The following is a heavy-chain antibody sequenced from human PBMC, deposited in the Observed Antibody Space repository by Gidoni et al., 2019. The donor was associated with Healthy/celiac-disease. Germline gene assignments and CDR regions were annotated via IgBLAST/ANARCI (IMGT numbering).Heavy chain of an antibody. CDR3: ARSPQLGDWFDP. Sequence: QVQLQESGPGLVKPSETLSLTCTVSGGSISSYYWSWIRQPPGKGLEWIGYIYYSGSTNYNPSLKSRVTISVDTSKNQFSLKLSSVTAADTAVYYCARSPQLGDWFDPWGQGTLVTVSS. CDR1: GGSISSYY. CDR2: IYYSGST. V-gene: IGHV4-59*01. D-gene: IGHD6-6*01. J-gene: IGHJ5*02.